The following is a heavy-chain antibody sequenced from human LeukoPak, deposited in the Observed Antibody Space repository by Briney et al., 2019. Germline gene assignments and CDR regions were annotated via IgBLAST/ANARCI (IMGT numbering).Heavy chain of an antibody. CDR1: GFTFSSYS. CDR2: ISSSRSYI. V-gene: IGHV3-21*01. D-gene: IGHD6-19*01. CDR3: ASSSGWYFDY. J-gene: IGHJ4*02. Sequence: GGSLRLSCAASGFTFSSYSMNWVRQAPGKGLEWVSSISSSRSYIYYADSVKGRFTISRDNAKNSLYLQMNSLRAEDTAVYYCASSSGWYFDYWGQGTLVTVSS.